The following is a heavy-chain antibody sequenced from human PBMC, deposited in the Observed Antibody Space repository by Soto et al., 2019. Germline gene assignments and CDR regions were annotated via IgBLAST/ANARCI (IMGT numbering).Heavy chain of an antibody. CDR2: ISGSGGST. Sequence: PGGSLRLSCAASGFTFSSYAMSWVRQAPGKGLEWVSAISGSGGSTYYADSVKGRFTISRDNSKNTLYLQMNSLRAEDTAVYYCAKVESAYSSGYYGARPDFDYWGQGTLVTVSS. CDR1: GFTFSSYA. CDR3: AKVESAYSSGYYGARPDFDY. J-gene: IGHJ4*02. V-gene: IGHV3-23*01. D-gene: IGHD3-22*01.